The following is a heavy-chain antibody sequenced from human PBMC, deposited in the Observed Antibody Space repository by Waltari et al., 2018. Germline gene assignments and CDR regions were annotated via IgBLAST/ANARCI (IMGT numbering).Heavy chain of an antibody. D-gene: IGHD5-12*01. CDR2: ISYAGAT. Sequence: GGSITSNRHYWGWIRQPPGQGLEWIGTISYAGATYSSPSLNSRVTVSRDTSKNQLSLTLGSVTASDTAVYYCATYIGASVGTAAFDVWGRGAMVTVSS. CDR1: GGSITSNRHY. CDR3: ATYIGASVGTAAFDV. J-gene: IGHJ3*01. V-gene: IGHV4-39*01.